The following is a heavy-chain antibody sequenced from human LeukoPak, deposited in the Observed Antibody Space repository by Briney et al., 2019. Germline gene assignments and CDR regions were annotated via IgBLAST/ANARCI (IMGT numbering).Heavy chain of an antibody. CDR2: ISWNSGSI. J-gene: IGHJ6*02. Sequence: PGGSLRLSCAASGFTFDDYAMHWVRQAPGKGLEWVSGISWNSGSIGYADSVKGRFTISRDNAKNSLYLQMNSLRAEDTALYYCAKGLVIRCYYYGMGVWGQGTTVTVSS. D-gene: IGHD3-9*01. CDR1: GFTFDDYA. CDR3: AKGLVIRCYYYGMGV. V-gene: IGHV3-9*01.